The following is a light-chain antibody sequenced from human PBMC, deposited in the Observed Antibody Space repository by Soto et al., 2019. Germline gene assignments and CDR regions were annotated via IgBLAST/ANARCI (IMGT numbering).Light chain of an antibody. CDR3: CSYAGSYTWV. Sequence: QSVLTQPRSVSGSPGQSVTISCTGTSSDVGYYSYVSWYQHHPGKAPKLMIYDVSKRPSGVPDRFSGSKSGDTASLTISGLQAEDEADYYCCSYAGSYTWVFGGGTKLTVL. CDR1: SSDVGYYSY. CDR2: DVS. J-gene: IGLJ3*02. V-gene: IGLV2-11*01.